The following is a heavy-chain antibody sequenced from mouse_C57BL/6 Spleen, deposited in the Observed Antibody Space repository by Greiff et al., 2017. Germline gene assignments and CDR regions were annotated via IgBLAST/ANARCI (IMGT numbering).Heavy chain of an antibody. CDR1: GFNIKNTY. V-gene: IGHV14-3*01. D-gene: IGHD2-3*01. CDR3: AYIYDGYYVGFAY. J-gene: IGHJ3*01. Sequence: EVKLQESVAELVRPGASVKLSCTASGFNIKNTYMHWVKQRPEQGLEWIGRIDPANGNTKYAPKFQGKATITADTSSNTAYLQLSSLTSEDTAIYYCAYIYDGYYVGFAYWGQGTLVTVSA. CDR2: IDPANGNT.